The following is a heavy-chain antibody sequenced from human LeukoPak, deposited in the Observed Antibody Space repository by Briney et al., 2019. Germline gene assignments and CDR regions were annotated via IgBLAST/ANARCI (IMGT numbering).Heavy chain of an antibody. CDR1: GYTFTGYY. CDR2: INPNSGGT. CDR3: ARDRSSGWYIYPTFDY. Sequence: ASVKVSCKASGYTFTGYYMHWVRQAPGQGLEWMGWINPNSGGTNYAQKFQGRVTMTRDTSISTAYMELSRLRSDDTAVYYCARDRSSGWYIYPTFDYWGQGTLVTVSS. V-gene: IGHV1-2*02. J-gene: IGHJ4*02. D-gene: IGHD6-19*01.